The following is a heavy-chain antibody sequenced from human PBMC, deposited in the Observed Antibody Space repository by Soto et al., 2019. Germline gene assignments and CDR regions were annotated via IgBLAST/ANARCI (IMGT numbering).Heavy chain of an antibody. J-gene: IGHJ6*02. CDR3: ARERVDYYGSGTPRGMDV. V-gene: IGHV4-4*02. D-gene: IGHD3-10*01. Sequence: SESLSLTCAVCRFSISSSNWWSWVRQPPGKGLEWIGEIYHSGSTNYNPSLKSRVTISVDKSKNQFSLKLSYVTAADTAVYYCARERVDYYGSGTPRGMDVWGQGTTGT. CDR1: RFSISSSNW. CDR2: IYHSGST.